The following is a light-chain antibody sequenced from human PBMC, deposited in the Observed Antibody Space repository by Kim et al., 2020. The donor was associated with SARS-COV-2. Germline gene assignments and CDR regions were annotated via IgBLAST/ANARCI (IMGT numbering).Light chain of an antibody. CDR3: MQGIYLPRT. Sequence: PAAISCRSSQSLVYSDGNSYLNWFQQRPGQSPRRLIYKASTRDSGVPERFSGSGSGTDFTLKISRVEAEDVGVYYCMQGIYLPRTFGQGTKVDIK. V-gene: IGKV2-30*01. CDR1: QSLVYSDGNSY. CDR2: KAS. J-gene: IGKJ1*01.